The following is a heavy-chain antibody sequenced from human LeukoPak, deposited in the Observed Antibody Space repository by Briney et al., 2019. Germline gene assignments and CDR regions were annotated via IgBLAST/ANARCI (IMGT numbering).Heavy chain of an antibody. J-gene: IGHJ4*02. CDR3: AKHRRSTLVTAYFDS. Sequence: PSGTLSLTCAVSGDSISSSNWWSWVRQAPGKGLEWVSSISSRGDDTTYADSVKGRFTISRDNSKNTLYLQLNSLRVDDAAIYYCAKHRRSTLVTAYFDSWGQGTLVTVSS. CDR1: GDSISSSNW. D-gene: IGHD2-21*02. V-gene: IGHV3-23*01. CDR2: ISSRGDDT.